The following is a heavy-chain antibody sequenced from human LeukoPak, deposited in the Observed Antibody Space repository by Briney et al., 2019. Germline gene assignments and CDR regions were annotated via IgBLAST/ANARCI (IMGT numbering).Heavy chain of an antibody. CDR1: GYTFTSYD. V-gene: IGHV1-8*03. D-gene: IGHD6-13*01. CDR2: MNPNSGNT. J-gene: IGHJ4*02. CDR3: ARGRSLRGQQLVPMGY. Sequence: GASVKVSCKASGYTFTSYDINWVRQATGQGLEWMGWMNPNSGNTGYAQKFQGRVTITRNTSISTAYMELSSLRSEDTAVYYCARGRSLRGQQLVPMGYWGQGTLVTVSS.